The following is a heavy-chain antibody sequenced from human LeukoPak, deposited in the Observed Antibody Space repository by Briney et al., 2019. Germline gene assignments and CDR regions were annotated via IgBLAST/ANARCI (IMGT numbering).Heavy chain of an antibody. CDR2: IYYSGST. D-gene: IGHD2-15*01. CDR1: GFTFSSYG. V-gene: IGHV4-39*01. J-gene: IGHJ4*02. CDR3: ARGGSWNDY. Sequence: GSLRLSCAASGFTFSSYGMSWVRQAPGKGLEWIGSIYYSGSTYYNPSLKSRVTISVDTSKNQFSLKLSSVTAADTAVYYCARGGSWNDYWGQGTLVTVSS.